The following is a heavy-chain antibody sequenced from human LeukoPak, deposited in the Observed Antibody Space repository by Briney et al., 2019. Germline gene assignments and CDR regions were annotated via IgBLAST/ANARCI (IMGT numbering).Heavy chain of an antibody. CDR1: GFTFSNFE. CDR3: AKDLHYGSADY. CDR2: ITRSSRII. Sequence: PGRSLRLSCAVSGFTFSNFEMNWVRQIPGKGLEWLSFITRSSRIIYYADSVKGRFTISRDNAKNALYLQMNSLRAEDTAVYYCAKDLHYGSADYWGQGTLVTVSS. V-gene: IGHV3-48*03. J-gene: IGHJ4*02. D-gene: IGHD3-10*01.